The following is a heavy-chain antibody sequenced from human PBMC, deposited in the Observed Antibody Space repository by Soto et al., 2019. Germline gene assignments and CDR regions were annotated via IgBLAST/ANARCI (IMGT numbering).Heavy chain of an antibody. CDR2: ISGSGGST. V-gene: IGHV3-23*01. Sequence: PGGSLRLSCAASGFTFSSYAMSWVRQAPGKGLEWVSAISGSGGSTYYADKVKGRFTISRDNSKNTLYLQMNSLRAEDTAVYYCAKDGTPAMVRGVMRLNWFDPWGQGTLVTVSS. CDR3: AKDGTPAMVRGVMRLNWFDP. CDR1: GFTFSSYA. J-gene: IGHJ5*02. D-gene: IGHD3-10*01.